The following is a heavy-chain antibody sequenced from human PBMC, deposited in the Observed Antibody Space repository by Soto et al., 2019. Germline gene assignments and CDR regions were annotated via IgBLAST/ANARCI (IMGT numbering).Heavy chain of an antibody. CDR3: AREKHDDILTGYYASFDY. V-gene: IGHV3-30-3*01. Sequence: GGSLRLSCAASGFTFSSYAMHWVRQAPGKGLEWVAVISYDGSNKYYADSVKGRFTISRDNSKNTLYLQMNSLRAEDTAVYYCAREKHDDILTGYYASFDYWGQGTLVTVSS. CDR1: GFTFSSYA. CDR2: ISYDGSNK. J-gene: IGHJ4*02. D-gene: IGHD3-9*01.